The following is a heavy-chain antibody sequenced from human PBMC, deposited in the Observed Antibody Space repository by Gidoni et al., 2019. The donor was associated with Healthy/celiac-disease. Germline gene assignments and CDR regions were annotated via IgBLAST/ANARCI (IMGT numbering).Heavy chain of an antibody. J-gene: IGHJ3*02. CDR2: ISSSSSYI. D-gene: IGHD3-16*01. V-gene: IGHV3-21*01. CDR1: GFTFSSYS. CDR3: ARVDGLGDAFDI. Sequence: EVQLVVSGGGLVKPGGSLRLSCAASGFTFSSYSMKWVRQATGKGLEWVSSISSSSSYIYDADSVKGRLTISRDNAKNSLYLQMNSLRAEDTAVYYCARVDGLGDAFDIWGQGTMVTVSS.